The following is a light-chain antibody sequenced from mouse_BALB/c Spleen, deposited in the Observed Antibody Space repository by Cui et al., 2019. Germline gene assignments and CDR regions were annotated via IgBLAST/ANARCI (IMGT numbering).Light chain of an antibody. V-gene: IGKV4-79*01. J-gene: IGKJ5*01. CDR3: HQGSSYPPT. Sequence: QLVLTQSPAIMSASPGEKVTLTCRASPSVSSSYLYWYQQKPGSSPKLWIYSTSNLASGVPARFSGSGSGTSYSLTISSMEAEDAASYFCHQGSSYPPTFGAGTKLELK. CDR1: PSVSSSY. CDR2: STS.